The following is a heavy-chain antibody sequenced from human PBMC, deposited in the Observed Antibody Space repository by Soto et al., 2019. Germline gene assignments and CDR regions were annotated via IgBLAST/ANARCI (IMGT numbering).Heavy chain of an antibody. J-gene: IGHJ6*02. V-gene: IGHV3-15*07. D-gene: IGHD2-8*01. CDR3: TTDHCTNGVCYHDYYYGMDV. CDR1: GFTFSNAW. CDR2: IKSKTDGGTT. Sequence: EVQLVESGGGLVKPGGSLRLSCAASGFTFSNAWMNWVCQAPGKGLEWVGRIKSKTDGGTTDYAAPVKGRFTISRDDSKNTLYLQMNSLKTEDTAVYYCTTDHCTNGVCYHDYYYGMDVWGQGTTVTVSS.